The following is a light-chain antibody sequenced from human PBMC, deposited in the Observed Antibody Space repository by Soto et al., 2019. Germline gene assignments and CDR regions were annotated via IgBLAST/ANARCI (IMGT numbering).Light chain of an antibody. J-gene: IGKJ5*01. CDR2: AAS. Sequence: DIQMTQPPSTLSVSVGDRVTITCRASQSISSSLNWYQQKPGKAPKLLIYAASSLQSGVPSRFSGSGSGTDFTLTISSLQPEDFATYYCQQSYSTSINFGQGTRLEI. CDR3: QQSYSTSIN. V-gene: IGKV1-39*01. CDR1: QSISSS.